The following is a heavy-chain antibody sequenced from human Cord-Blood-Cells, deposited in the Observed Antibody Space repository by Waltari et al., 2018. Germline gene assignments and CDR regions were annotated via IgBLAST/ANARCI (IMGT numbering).Heavy chain of an antibody. CDR3: ARVGPYSSNGFDP. CDR2: IKPNSGGT. Sequence: QVQLVQSGAEVKKPGASVKVSCKASGYTFTGYYMHWVRQAPGQGLEWMGWIKPNSGGTNDAQKFQGRVTMTRDTSISTAYMELSRLRSDDTAVYYCARVGPYSSNGFDPWGQGTLVTVSS. V-gene: IGHV1-2*02. J-gene: IGHJ5*02. CDR1: GYTFTGYY. D-gene: IGHD6-13*01.